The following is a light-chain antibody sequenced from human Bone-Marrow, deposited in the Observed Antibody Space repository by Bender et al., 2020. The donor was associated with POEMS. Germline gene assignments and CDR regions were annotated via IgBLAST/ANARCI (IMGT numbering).Light chain of an antibody. V-gene: IGLV1-44*01. J-gene: IGLJ3*02. Sequence: QSVLTQPPSASGTPGQRVTISCSGSYSDIGRNTVNWYQQVPGMAPKLLIYTDNQRPSGVPDRFSGSKSGASASLAISGLQSEDEADYYCAAWDDSLNGLVFGGGTKVSVL. CDR2: TDN. CDR1: YSDIGRNT. CDR3: AAWDDSLNGLV.